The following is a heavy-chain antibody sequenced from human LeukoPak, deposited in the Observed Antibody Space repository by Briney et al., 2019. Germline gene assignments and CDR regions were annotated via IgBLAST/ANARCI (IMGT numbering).Heavy chain of an antibody. D-gene: IGHD3-9*01. CDR2: IYYSATT. J-gene: IGHJ3*01. CDR1: GGSISSSSYY. Sequence: TSETLSLTCTVSGGSISSSSYYWGRILQPRGKGLEGSGIIYYSATTKYHPPLNSRVTISVAPSQNPFSLNLSPVTAADTAAYYRARGASRYFDWSLADAFDLWGQGTMVTVS. V-gene: IGHV4-39*07. CDR3: ARGASRYFDWSLADAFDL.